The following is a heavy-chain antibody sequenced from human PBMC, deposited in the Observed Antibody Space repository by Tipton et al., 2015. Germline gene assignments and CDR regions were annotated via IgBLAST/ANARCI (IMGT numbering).Heavy chain of an antibody. CDR2: ISPYNANT. CDR3: ARGQSTHFFDP. D-gene: IGHD4-11*01. J-gene: IGHJ5*02. CDR1: GYTFTSYG. Sequence: LVQSGAEVKKPGASVKVSCKTAGYTFTSYGVSWLRQAPGQGLEWMGWISPYNANTKYAQKFLGRVTVTTDASTNTAYMELRTLRSDDTAVYYCARGQSTHFFDPWGQGTLVTV. V-gene: IGHV1-18*01.